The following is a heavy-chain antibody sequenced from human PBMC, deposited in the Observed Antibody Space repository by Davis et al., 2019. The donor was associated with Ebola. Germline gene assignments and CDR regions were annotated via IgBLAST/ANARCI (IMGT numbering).Heavy chain of an antibody. D-gene: IGHD3-22*01. CDR3: ARADYYDSSGYLYYYYGMDV. V-gene: IGHV3-23*01. Sequence: GGSLRLSCAASGFTSSSYAMSWVRQAPGKGLEWVSAISGSGGSTYYADSVKGRFTISRDNSKNTLYLQMNSLRAEDTAVYYCARADYYDSSGYLYYYYGMDVWGKGTTVTVSS. CDR2: ISGSGGST. CDR1: GFTSSSYA. J-gene: IGHJ6*04.